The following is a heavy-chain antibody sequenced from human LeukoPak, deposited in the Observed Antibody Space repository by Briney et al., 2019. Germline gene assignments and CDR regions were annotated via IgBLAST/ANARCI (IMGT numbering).Heavy chain of an antibody. CDR2: ISSSGSTI. Sequence: GGSLRLSCAASGFTFSDYYMSWIRQAPGKGLEWVSYISSSGSTIYYADSVKGRFTISRDNSKNTLYLQMNSLRAEDTAVYYCAKKGLYGDLSIYYYYYYMDVWGKGTTVTVSS. J-gene: IGHJ6*03. CDR3: AKKGLYGDLSIYYYYYYMDV. D-gene: IGHD4-17*01. V-gene: IGHV3-11*01. CDR1: GFTFSDYY.